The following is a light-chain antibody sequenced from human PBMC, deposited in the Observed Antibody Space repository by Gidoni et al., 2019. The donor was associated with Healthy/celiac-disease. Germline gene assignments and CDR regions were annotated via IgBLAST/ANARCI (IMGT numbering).Light chain of an antibody. Sequence: DITLTQSPSSLSASVGDRVTITCRASQSISSYLNWYQQKPGKAPKLLIYAASSLQSGVPSRCSGSGSGTDFTLTISSLQPEDFATYYCQQNYISPPYTFGQGTKLEIK. CDR2: AAS. CDR1: QSISSY. J-gene: IGKJ2*01. V-gene: IGKV1-39*01. CDR3: QQNYISPPYT.